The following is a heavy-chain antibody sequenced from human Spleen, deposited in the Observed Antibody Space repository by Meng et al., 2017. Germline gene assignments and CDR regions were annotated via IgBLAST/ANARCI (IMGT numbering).Heavy chain of an antibody. J-gene: IGHJ4*02. CDR2: IYPGDSDT. CDR3: ARFLRYCSGGSCYVGFFDY. V-gene: IGHV5-51*01. D-gene: IGHD2-15*01. CDR1: GYSFTSYW. Sequence: GESLKISCKGSGYSFTSYWIGWVRQMPGKGLEWMGIIYPGDSDTRYSPSFQGQVTISADKSISTAYLQWSSLKASDTAMYYCARFLRYCSGGSCYVGFFDYWGQGTLVTVSS.